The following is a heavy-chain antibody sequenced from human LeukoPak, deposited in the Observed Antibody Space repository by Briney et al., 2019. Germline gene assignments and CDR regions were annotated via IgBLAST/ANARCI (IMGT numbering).Heavy chain of an antibody. CDR3: ARAWNGDYGRFDP. CDR1: GFTFSSYS. Sequence: GGSLRLSCAASGFTFSSYSMNWVRQAPGKGLEWVSSISSSSSYIYYADSVKGRFTISRDNAKNSLYLQMNSLRAEDTAVYYCARAWNGDYGRFDPWGQGTLVTVPS. CDR2: ISSSSSYI. J-gene: IGHJ5*02. D-gene: IGHD4-17*01. V-gene: IGHV3-21*01.